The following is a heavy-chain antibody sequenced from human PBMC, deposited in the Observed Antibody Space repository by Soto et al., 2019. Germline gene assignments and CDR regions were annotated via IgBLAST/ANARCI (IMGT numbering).Heavy chain of an antibody. CDR1: GFTFSSYG. V-gene: IGHV3-33*01. J-gene: IGHJ5*02. CDR2: IWYDGSNK. CDR3: ARGEYSSSWYWNWFDP. D-gene: IGHD6-13*01. Sequence: GGSLRLSCAASGFTFSSYGMHWVRQAPGKGLEWVAVIWYDGSNKYYADSVKGRFTISRDNSKNTLYLQMNSLRAEDTAVYYCARGEYSSSWYWNWFDPWGQGTLVTVSS.